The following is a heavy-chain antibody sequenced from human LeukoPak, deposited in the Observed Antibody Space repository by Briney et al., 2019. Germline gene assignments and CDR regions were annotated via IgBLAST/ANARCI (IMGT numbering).Heavy chain of an antibody. V-gene: IGHV1-46*01. CDR3: ARDGPYYYGSGSPPPLDAFDI. CDR1: GYTFTSYY. D-gene: IGHD3-10*01. Sequence: ASVKVSCKASGYTFTSYYMHWVRQAPGQGLEWMGIINPSGGSTSYAQKFQGRVTMTRDTSTSTVYMELSSLRSEDTAVYYCARDGPYYYGSGSPPPLDAFDIWGQGTMVTVSS. J-gene: IGHJ3*02. CDR2: INPSGGST.